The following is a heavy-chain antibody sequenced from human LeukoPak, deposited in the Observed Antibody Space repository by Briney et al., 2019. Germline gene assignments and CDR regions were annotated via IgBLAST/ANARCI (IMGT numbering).Heavy chain of an antibody. CDR3: ARPISSGWYYFDY. Sequence: KPSETLSLTCSVSGASMNSHYWGWIRQPPGKGLEWIGYISNSGRTNYNPSLKSRVTISVDTSKNQFSVKLGSVTAADTAVYYCARPISSGWYYFDYWGQGTLVTVSP. V-gene: IGHV4-59*11. CDR1: GASMNSHY. D-gene: IGHD6-19*01. J-gene: IGHJ4*02. CDR2: ISNSGRT.